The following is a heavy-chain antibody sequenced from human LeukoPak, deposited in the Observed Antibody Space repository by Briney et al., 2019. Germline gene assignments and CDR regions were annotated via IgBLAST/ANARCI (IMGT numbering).Heavy chain of an antibody. Sequence: ASVKVSCKASGYTFTSYGINWVRQATGQGLEWMGWMNPNSGNTGYAQKFQGRVTMTRNTSISTAYMELSSLRSEDTAVYYCARGLNLWFGELYNYWGQGTLVTVSS. J-gene: IGHJ4*02. D-gene: IGHD3-10*01. CDR3: ARGLNLWFGELYNY. CDR1: GYTFTSYG. V-gene: IGHV1-8*01. CDR2: MNPNSGNT.